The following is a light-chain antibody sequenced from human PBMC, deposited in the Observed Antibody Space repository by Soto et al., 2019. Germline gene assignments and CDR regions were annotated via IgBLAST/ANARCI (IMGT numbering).Light chain of an antibody. Sequence: EIVMTQSPATLSVSPGEGATLSCRASQSISTNLAWYQHKPGQAPKVLIYYASTRATGIPATFSGSGSGTEFTLTSSSLQSEDSALYYCQQYHDWPRTYGGGTKVEIK. CDR2: YAS. V-gene: IGKV3-15*01. J-gene: IGKJ4*01. CDR1: QSISTN. CDR3: QQYHDWPRT.